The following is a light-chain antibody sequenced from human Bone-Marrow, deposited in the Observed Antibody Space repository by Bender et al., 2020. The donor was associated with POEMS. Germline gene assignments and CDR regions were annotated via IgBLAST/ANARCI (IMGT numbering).Light chain of an antibody. V-gene: IGLV3-21*02. CDR2: DVV. Sequence: SYVLTQTPSVSVAPGQTAIISCGGNNLDSKLVHWYQQKPGQAPVVVVHDVVDRPSGIPDRFSGSSSGNTATLTITGVEGEDEADYYCQVWDFTRDHVVFGPGTKVSVL. J-gene: IGLJ1*01. CDR3: QVWDFTRDHVV. CDR1: NLDSKL.